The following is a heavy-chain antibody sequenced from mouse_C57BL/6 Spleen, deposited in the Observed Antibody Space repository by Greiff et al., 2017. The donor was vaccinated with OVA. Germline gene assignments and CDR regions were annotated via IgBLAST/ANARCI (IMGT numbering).Heavy chain of an antibody. CDR3: TGGEYDGDWYFDV. CDR1: GFTFSNYW. CDR2: IRLKSDNYAT. J-gene: IGHJ1*03. Sequence: EVKLEESGGGLVQPGGSMKLSCVASGFTFSNYWMNWVRQSPEKGLEWVAQIRLKSDNYATHYAESVKGRFTISRDDSKSSVYLQMNNLRAEDTGIYYCTGGEYDGDWYFDVWGTGTTVTVSS. V-gene: IGHV6-3*01. D-gene: IGHD2-3*01.